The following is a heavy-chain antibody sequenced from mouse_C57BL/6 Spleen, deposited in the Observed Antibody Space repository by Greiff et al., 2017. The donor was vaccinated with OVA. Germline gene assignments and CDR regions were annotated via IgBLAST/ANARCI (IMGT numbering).Heavy chain of an antibody. D-gene: IGHD1-1*01. J-gene: IGHJ4*01. CDR3: ITTVGYAMDY. V-gene: IGHV1-15*01. Sequence: GAIDPETGGTAYNQKFKGKAILTADKSSSTAYMELRSLTSEDSAVYCTITTVGYAMDYWGQGTSVTVSS. CDR2: IDPETGGT.